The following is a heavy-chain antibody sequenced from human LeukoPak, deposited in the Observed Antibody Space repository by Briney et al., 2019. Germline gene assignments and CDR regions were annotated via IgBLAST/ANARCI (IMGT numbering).Heavy chain of an antibody. V-gene: IGHV3-23*01. CDR3: ASVPGYCSSTSCEPVDY. J-gene: IGHJ4*02. CDR2: ISGRGDDT. Sequence: GGSLRLSCVASGFTFSRYAMSWVRQAPGKRLEWVSGISGRGDDTYNEDSVKGRFTISRDNSKNTLYLQMNSLRAEDTAVYYCASVPGYCSSTSCEPVDYWGQGTLVTVSS. CDR1: GFTFSRYA. D-gene: IGHD2-2*01.